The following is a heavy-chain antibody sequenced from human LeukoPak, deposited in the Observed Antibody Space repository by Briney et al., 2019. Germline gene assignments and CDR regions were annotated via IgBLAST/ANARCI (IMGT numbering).Heavy chain of an antibody. D-gene: IGHD3-10*01. CDR1: GFTFTTYG. CDR3: ARAPRYGSALGY. Sequence: GSLRLSCSASGFTFTTYGMNWVRQAPGKGLEWVSYISSSGSTIYYADSVKGRFTISRDNAKNSLYLQMNSLRAEDTAVYYCARAPRYGSALGYWGQGTLVTVSS. CDR2: ISSSGSTI. V-gene: IGHV3-48*04. J-gene: IGHJ4*02.